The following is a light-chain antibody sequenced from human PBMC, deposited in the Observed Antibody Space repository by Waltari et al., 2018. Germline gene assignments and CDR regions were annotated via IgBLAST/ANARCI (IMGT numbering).Light chain of an antibody. CDR3: QTWGTGVHVV. V-gene: IGLV4-69*01. CDR2: VLSGGTQ. J-gene: IGLJ2*01. CDR1: SGHSNYA. Sequence: QVVLTQSPSASASRGASVKLTCTLSSGHSNYAIAWHQQQPGKGPRFLMKVLSGGTQFNGDGIPDRFTGASSGSERYLTISSLQSDDGADYDCQTWGTGVHVVFGGGTKLTVL.